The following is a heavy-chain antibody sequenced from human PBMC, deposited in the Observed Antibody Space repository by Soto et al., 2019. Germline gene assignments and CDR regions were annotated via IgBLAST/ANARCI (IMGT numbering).Heavy chain of an antibody. CDR1: GFTFSSYA. V-gene: IGHV3-23*01. Sequence: PGGSLRLSCAASGFTFSSYAMSWVRQAPGKGLEWVSAISGSGGSTYYADSVKGRFTISRDNSKNTLYLQMNSLRAEDTAVYYCAKAPDDYGDYGGSPYYYYMDVWGKGTTVTVSS. CDR2: ISGSGGST. CDR3: AKAPDDYGDYGGSPYYYYMDV. J-gene: IGHJ6*03. D-gene: IGHD4-17*01.